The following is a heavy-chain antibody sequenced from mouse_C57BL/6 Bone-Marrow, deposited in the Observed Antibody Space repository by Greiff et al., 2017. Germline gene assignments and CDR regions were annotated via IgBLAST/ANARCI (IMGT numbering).Heavy chain of an antibody. D-gene: IGHD4-1*01. Sequence: QVQLQQPGAELVMPGASVKLSCKASGYTFTSYWMHWVKQRPGQGLEWIGEIDPSVSYTNYNQKFKGKSTLTVDKSSSTAYMQLSSLTSEDSAVYYCARSGPFAYWGQGTLVTVSA. CDR2: IDPSVSYT. J-gene: IGHJ3*01. CDR1: GYTFTSYW. CDR3: ARSGPFAY. V-gene: IGHV1-69*01.